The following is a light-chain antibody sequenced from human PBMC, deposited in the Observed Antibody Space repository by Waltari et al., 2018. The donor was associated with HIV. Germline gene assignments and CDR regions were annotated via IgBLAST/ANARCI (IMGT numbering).Light chain of an antibody. CDR3: QSYDSSLSGFYV. Sequence: QSVLTQPPSVSGAPGQRVTISCTGSSSNIGAGYDVHWYQHLPGTAPKLLISGNSNRPSGFPDRFSGSKSGTSASLAITGLQAEDEGDYSCQSYDSSLSGFYVFGTGTTVTVL. CDR1: SSNIGAGYD. J-gene: IGLJ1*01. V-gene: IGLV1-40*01. CDR2: GNS.